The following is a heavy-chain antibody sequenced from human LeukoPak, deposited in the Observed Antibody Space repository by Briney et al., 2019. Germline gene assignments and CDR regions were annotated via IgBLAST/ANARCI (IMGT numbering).Heavy chain of an antibody. CDR3: ARHGIAAASN. J-gene: IGHJ4*02. Sequence: PSETLSLTCTVSGGSISGYYWSWIRQPPGKGLEWIGEINHSGSTNYNPSLKSRVTISVDTSKNQFSLKLSSVTAADTAVYYCARHGIAAASNWGQGTLVTVSS. CDR2: INHSGST. V-gene: IGHV4-34*01. D-gene: IGHD6-13*01. CDR1: GGSISGYY.